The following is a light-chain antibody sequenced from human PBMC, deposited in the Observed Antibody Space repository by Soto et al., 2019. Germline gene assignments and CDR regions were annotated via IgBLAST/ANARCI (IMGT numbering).Light chain of an antibody. Sequence: EIVLTQSPATVSLSPGERVTLSCRASQSVNIYLAWYQQKPGQAPRLLIYDASNRATGVPARFSGSGSGTDFTLTISXLESEDFAVYYCQQRANWPLTFGGGTK. V-gene: IGKV3-11*01. J-gene: IGKJ4*01. CDR3: QQRANWPLT. CDR2: DAS. CDR1: QSVNIY.